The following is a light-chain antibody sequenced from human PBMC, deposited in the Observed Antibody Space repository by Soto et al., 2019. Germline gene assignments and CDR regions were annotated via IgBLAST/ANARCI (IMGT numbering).Light chain of an antibody. CDR3: CSYAGSNAYV. V-gene: IGLV2-23*01. CDR2: EGS. Sequence: QSALTQPASVSGSPGQSITISCTGTSSDVGNYNLVSWYQQHPGKAPKLMIYEGSKRHSGVSHRFSGFKSGNTASLTISGLQAEDEADYPCCSYAGSNAYVFGTGTKVNVL. CDR1: SSDVGNYNL. J-gene: IGLJ1*01.